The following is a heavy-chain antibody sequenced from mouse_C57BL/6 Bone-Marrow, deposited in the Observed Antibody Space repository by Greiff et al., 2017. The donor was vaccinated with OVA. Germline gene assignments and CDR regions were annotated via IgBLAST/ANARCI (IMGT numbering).Heavy chain of an antibody. J-gene: IGHJ4*01. CDR3: ARSGWLLPAMDY. V-gene: IGHV1-19*01. D-gene: IGHD2-3*01. Sequence: VQLQQSGPVLVKPGASVKMSCKASGYTFTDYYMNWVKQSHGKSLEWIGVINPYNGGTSYNQKFKGKATLTVDKSSGTAYMELNSLTSEDSAVYYCARSGWLLPAMDYWGQGTSVTVSS. CDR2: INPYNGGT. CDR1: GYTFTDYY.